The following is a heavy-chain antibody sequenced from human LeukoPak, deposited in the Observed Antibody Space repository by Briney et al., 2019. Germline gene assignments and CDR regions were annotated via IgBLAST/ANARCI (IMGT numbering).Heavy chain of an antibody. CDR3: AELGITMIGGV. D-gene: IGHD3-10*02. CDR1: GFTFNNYN. J-gene: IGHJ6*04. CDR2: ITSSGTYI. V-gene: IGHV3-21*01. Sequence: GGSLRLSCATSGFTFNNYNMNWVRQAPGRALEWVSSITSSGTYIFYADSVKGRFTISRDNAKNSLYLQMNSLRAEDTAVYYCAELGITMIGGVWGKGTTVTVSS.